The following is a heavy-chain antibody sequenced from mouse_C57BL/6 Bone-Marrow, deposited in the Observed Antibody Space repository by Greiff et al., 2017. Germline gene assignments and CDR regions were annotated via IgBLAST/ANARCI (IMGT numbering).Heavy chain of an antibody. CDR3: TTVISAWFAY. CDR2: IDPENGDT. J-gene: IGHJ3*01. V-gene: IGHV14-4*01. Sequence: VQLQQSGAELVRPGASVKLSCTASGFNFKDDYMHWVKQRPEQGLEWIGWIDPENGDTEYASKFQGKATITADTSSNTAYLQLSSLTSEDTAVYYCTTVISAWFAYWGQGTLVTVSA. D-gene: IGHD2-4*01. CDR1: GFNFKDDY.